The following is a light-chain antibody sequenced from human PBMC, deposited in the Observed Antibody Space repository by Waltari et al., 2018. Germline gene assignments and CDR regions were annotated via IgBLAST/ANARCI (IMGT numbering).Light chain of an antibody. V-gene: IGKV3-20*01. CDR3: LQYGTSPFT. CDR1: QRVSSSY. J-gene: IGKJ2*01. CDR2: GAS. Sequence: ESVLTQSPGTLSLSPGERATLSCRASQRVSSSYLAWYQQKPGRAPRLLIYGASSRATGIPDRFSDSGSGTDFTLTISRLEPEDFAVYYCLQYGTSPFTFGQGTKLEIK.